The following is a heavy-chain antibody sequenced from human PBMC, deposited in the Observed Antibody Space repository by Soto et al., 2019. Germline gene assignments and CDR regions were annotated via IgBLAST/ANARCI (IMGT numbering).Heavy chain of an antibody. D-gene: IGHD6-6*01. CDR1: GFSLSTTGVG. V-gene: IGHV2-5*02. CDR3: AHRGGKGSSVRYYNWFDP. CDR2: IYWDGDK. J-gene: IGHJ5*02. Sequence: QITLKESGPTLVKPTQTLTLTCTFSGFSLSTTGVGVGWIRQPPGKALEWLAFIYWDGDKRYSPSLKSRLTITKDTSKNQVVLRMTNMDPVDTATYYCAHRGGKGSSVRYYNWFDPWGQGTLVTVSS.